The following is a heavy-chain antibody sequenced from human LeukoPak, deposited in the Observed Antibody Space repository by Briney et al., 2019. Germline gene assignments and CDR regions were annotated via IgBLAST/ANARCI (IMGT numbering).Heavy chain of an antibody. CDR2: IYSGGST. CDR1: GFTVSSNY. Sequence: GGSLRLSCAASGFTVSSNYMSWARQAPGKGLEWVSVIYSGGSTYYADSVKGRFTISRHNSKNTLYLQMNSLRAEDTAVYYGARDPGMVRGVIIGAHGMDVWGQGTTVTVSS. J-gene: IGHJ6*02. V-gene: IGHV3-53*04. D-gene: IGHD3-10*01. CDR3: ARDPGMVRGVIIGAHGMDV.